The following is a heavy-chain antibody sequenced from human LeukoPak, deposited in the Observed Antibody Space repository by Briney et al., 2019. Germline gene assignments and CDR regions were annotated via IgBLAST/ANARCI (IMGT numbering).Heavy chain of an antibody. Sequence: SETLSLTCTVSGGSFNTYYWSWIRQPPGKGLEWLGYIYYSGSTNYNPSLKSRVTISVDTSKNQFSLKLSSVTAADTAVYYCARAKFYDSSGYQDYWGQGTLVTVSS. CDR2: IYYSGST. V-gene: IGHV4-59*08. CDR1: GGSFNTYY. CDR3: ARAKFYDSSGYQDY. D-gene: IGHD3-22*01. J-gene: IGHJ4*02.